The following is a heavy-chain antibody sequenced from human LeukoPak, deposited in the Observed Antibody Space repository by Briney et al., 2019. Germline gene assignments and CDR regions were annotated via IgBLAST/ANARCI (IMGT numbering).Heavy chain of an antibody. V-gene: IGHV3-23*01. CDR1: GFTFSNYA. Sequence: GGSLRLSCAASGFTFSNYAMSWVRQAPGKGLEWVSTIRHSGDDTFCADSVEGRFTISRDNSKNTLYLQMSSLRAEDTAVYYCAKKFRGSSGLYYFDYWGQGTLVTVSS. CDR3: AKKFRGSSGLYYFDY. D-gene: IGHD6-13*01. CDR2: IRHSGDDT. J-gene: IGHJ4*02.